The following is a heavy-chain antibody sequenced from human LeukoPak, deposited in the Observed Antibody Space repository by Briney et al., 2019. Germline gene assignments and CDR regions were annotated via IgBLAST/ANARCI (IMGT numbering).Heavy chain of an antibody. CDR2: IYHSGST. J-gene: IGHJ1*01. Sequence: PSETLSLNCAVSGYSISSGFYWGWIRQPPGKGLEWIGSIYHSGSTYYNPSLKSRVTISLDTSKNQFSLRLSSVTAADTAVYYCARRSEYFQDWGQGTLLTVSS. CDR1: GYSISSGFY. CDR3: ARRSEYFQD. V-gene: IGHV4-38-2*01.